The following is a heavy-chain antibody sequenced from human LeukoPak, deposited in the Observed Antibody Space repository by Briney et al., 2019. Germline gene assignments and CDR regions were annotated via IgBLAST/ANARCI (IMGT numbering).Heavy chain of an antibody. D-gene: IGHD3-22*01. V-gene: IGHV3-30-3*01. Sequence: GGSLRLSCAASGFTFSSYAMHWVRQAPGKGLEWVAVISYDGSNKYYADSVKGRFTISRDNSKNTLYLQMNSLRAEDTAMYYCARDGRMGDSDEFDYWGQGTLVTVSS. CDR1: GFTFSSYA. CDR2: ISYDGSNK. J-gene: IGHJ4*02. CDR3: ARDGRMGDSDEFDY.